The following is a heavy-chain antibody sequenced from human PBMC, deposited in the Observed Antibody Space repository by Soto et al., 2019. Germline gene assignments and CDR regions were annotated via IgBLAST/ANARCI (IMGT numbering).Heavy chain of an antibody. CDR3: ARQGLPYRDSGYYYEMDV. D-gene: IGHD3-3*01. Sequence: GESLKISCKASGFSLNTYWIAWVRQMPGKGLEWMGAIFPGDSDTKYSPSFEGQVTISADRSTSTAFVQWGSLRASDSAIYFCARQGLPYRDSGYYYEMDVWGPGTTVTVSS. CDR2: IFPGDSDT. V-gene: IGHV5-51*01. J-gene: IGHJ6*02. CDR1: GFSLNTYW.